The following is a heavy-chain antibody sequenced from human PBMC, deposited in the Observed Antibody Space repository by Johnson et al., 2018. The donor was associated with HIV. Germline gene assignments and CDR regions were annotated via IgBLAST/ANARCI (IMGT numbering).Heavy chain of an antibody. CDR1: GFTFSSYD. CDR2: IGTAGDT. J-gene: IGHJ3*02. V-gene: IGHV3-13*01. D-gene: IGHD1-26*01. CDR3: ARVGATAAFDI. Sequence: VQLVESGGGVVQPGGSLRLSCAASGFTFSSYDMHWVRQATGKGLEWVSAIGTAGDTYYPGSVKGRFTISSDNSKNTLYLQMNSLRAEDTAVYYCARVGATAAFDIWGQGTMVTVSS.